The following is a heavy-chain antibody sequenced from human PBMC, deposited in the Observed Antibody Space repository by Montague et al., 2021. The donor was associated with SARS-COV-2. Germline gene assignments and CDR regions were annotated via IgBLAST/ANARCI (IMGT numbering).Heavy chain of an antibody. CDR3: ASYRDYGDYY. D-gene: IGHD4-17*01. CDR2: IHHSGNN. Sequence: TLSLTCAVSGGSVSSGGYSWFWIREPPGKGLEWIGHIHHSGNNYYNPSLKSRATISGDRPQNQLSLRVPSVSAADTPVYSCASYRDYGDYYWGQGILVTVAS. CDR1: GGSVSSGGYS. V-gene: IGHV4-30-2*01. J-gene: IGHJ4*02.